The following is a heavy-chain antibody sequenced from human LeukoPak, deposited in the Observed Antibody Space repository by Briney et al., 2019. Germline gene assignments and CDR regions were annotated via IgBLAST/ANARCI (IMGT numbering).Heavy chain of an antibody. V-gene: IGHV3-74*01. CDR2: INPNGGST. D-gene: IGHD6-19*01. Sequence: PGGSLKLSCSASGFTLSNYWMHWVRQGPGKGLVWVSRINPNGGSTSYADSVKGRFTISRDNAKNTLYLQMDSLRVEDTAVYYCTTLPWEAGRDYWGQGTPVTVSS. J-gene: IGHJ4*02. CDR3: TTLPWEAGRDY. CDR1: GFTLSNYW.